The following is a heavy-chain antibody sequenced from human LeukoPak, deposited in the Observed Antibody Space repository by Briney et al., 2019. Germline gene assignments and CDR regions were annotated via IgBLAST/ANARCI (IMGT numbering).Heavy chain of an antibody. CDR3: AKRCEGVDSCYMYYLDS. Sequence: TGGSLRLSCAASGFTFSSYSMNGVRQAPGKGLEWGSYISGSSETIYSAGAVKGRFTTSRDNAKNSLYLQMNSLRDEDTAMYYCAKRCEGVDSCYMYYLDSWGQGTLVTVSS. V-gene: IGHV3-48*02. J-gene: IGHJ4*02. CDR1: GFTFSSYS. D-gene: IGHD2-15*01. CDR2: ISGSSETI.